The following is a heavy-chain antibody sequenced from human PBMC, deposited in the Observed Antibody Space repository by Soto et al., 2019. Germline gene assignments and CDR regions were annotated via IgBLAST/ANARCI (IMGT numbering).Heavy chain of an antibody. CDR1: GGTFSRNT. CDR2: IMPIFGSA. CDR3: GRQFDDDPGVFYIAY. J-gene: IGHJ4*02. D-gene: IGHD2-8*01. Sequence: QVQLVQSGAEVKKPGSSVKVSCKASGGTFSRNTVSWVRQAPGQGLEWMGGIMPIFGSANYAQKFGGRVTITPDETTGRVNRYRGGLNFKTTSLFYCGRQFDDDPGVFYIAYRGRETLVTVS. V-gene: IGHV1-69*01.